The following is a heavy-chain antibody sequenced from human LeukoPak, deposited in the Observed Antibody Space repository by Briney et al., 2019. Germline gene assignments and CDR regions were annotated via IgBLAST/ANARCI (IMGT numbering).Heavy chain of an antibody. D-gene: IGHD3-16*02. J-gene: IGHJ6*02. V-gene: IGHV4-39*07. CDR1: GDSITSNSDY. CDR2: IYYSGST. CDR3: ARDRIMITFGGVIASTYYYYYGMDV. Sequence: SETLSLTCTVSGDSITSNSDYWGWIRQPPGKGLEWIGSIYYSGSTYYNPSLKSRVTISVDTSKNQFSLKLSSVTAADTAVYYCARDRIMITFGGVIASTYYYYYGMDVWGQGTTVTVSS.